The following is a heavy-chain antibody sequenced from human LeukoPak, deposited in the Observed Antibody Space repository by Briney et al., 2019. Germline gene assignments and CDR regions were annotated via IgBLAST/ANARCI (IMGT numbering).Heavy chain of an antibody. D-gene: IGHD2-2*01. CDR2: ISAYNGNT. CDR3: ARDQSRYCSSTSCPDY. V-gene: IGHV1-18*01. Sequence: ASEKVSCKASGYTFTSYGISWVRQAPGQGLEWMGWISAYNGNTNYAQKLQGRVTVTTDTSTSTAYMELRSLRSDDTAVYYCARDQSRYCSSTSCPDYWGQGTLVTVSS. CDR1: GYTFTSYG. J-gene: IGHJ4*02.